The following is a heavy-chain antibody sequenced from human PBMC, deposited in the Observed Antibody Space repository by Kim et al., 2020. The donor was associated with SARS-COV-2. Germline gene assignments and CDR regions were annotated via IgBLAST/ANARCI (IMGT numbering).Heavy chain of an antibody. CDR2: SI. J-gene: IGHJ4*02. Sequence: SIYYADSGKGRFTNSRDNTKNSLYLQMNSLRAEDTALYYCAREDEENFDFWGQGTLVTVSS. CDR3: AREDEENFDF. V-gene: IGHV3-21*01.